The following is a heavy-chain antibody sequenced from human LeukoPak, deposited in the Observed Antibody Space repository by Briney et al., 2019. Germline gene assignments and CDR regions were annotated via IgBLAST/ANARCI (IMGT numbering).Heavy chain of an antibody. D-gene: IGHD3-10*01. J-gene: IGHJ3*02. CDR1: GGSFSGYY. CDR2: IYYSGST. CDR3: ARTSLLWDAFDI. Sequence: SETLSLTCAVYGGSFSGYYWSWIRQPPGKGLEWIGYIYYSGSTNYNPSLKSRVTISVDTSKNQFSLKLSSVTAADTAVYYCARTSLLWDAFDIWGQGTMVTVSS. V-gene: IGHV4-59*01.